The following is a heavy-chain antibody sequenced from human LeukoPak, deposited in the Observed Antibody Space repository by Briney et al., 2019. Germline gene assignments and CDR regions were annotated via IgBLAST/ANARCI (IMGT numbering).Heavy chain of an antibody. Sequence: SVEVSCKASGGTFSSYAISWVRQAPGQGLEWMGGIIPIFGTANYAQKFQGRVTITADESTSTAYMELSSLRSDDTAMYYCARDRSGPFDSWGQGTLVTVSS. D-gene: IGHD3-10*01. CDR2: IIPIFGTA. V-gene: IGHV1-69*13. CDR3: ARDRSGPFDS. J-gene: IGHJ4*02. CDR1: GGTFSSYA.